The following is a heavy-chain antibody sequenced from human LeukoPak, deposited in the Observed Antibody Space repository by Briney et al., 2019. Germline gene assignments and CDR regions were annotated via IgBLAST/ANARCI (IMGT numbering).Heavy chain of an antibody. CDR2: IYYSGST. D-gene: IGHD6-6*01. V-gene: IGHV4-30-4*01. CDR1: GGSISSGDYY. J-gene: IGHJ6*02. CDR3: ARGLRGSLDFRWVEARVYYYYGMDV. Sequence: SETLSLTCTVSGGSISSGDYYWSWIRQPPGKGLEWIGYIYYSGSTNYNPSLKSRVTISVDTSKNQFSLKLSSVTAADTAVYYCARGLRGSLDFRWVEARVYYYYGMDVWGQGTTVTVSS.